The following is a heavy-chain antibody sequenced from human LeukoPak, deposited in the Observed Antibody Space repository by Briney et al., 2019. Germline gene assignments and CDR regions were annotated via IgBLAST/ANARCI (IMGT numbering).Heavy chain of an antibody. CDR2: IYSGGST. CDR3: ARAANWDGYFDY. CDR1: GFTVSSNY. Sequence: LPGGSLRLSCAASGFTVSSNYMSWVRQAPGKGLEWVSVIYSGGSTYYADSVKGRFTISRDNSKNTLYLQMNSLRAEDTAVYYCARAANWDGYFDYWGQGTLVTVSS. J-gene: IGHJ4*02. V-gene: IGHV3-53*01. D-gene: IGHD7-27*01.